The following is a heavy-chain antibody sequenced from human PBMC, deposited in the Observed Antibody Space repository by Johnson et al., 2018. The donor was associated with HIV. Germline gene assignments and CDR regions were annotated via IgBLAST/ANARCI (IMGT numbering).Heavy chain of an antibody. CDR3: AKTYSSSWYAFDI. J-gene: IGHJ3*02. D-gene: IGHD6-13*01. CDR1: GFTFSSYG. V-gene: IGHV3-30*18. Sequence: QVQLVESGGGVVQLGRSLRLSCAASGFTFSSYGMHWVRQAPGKGLEWVAVISYDGSNKYYADSVKGRFTISRDNSKNTLYLQMNSLRAEDTAVYYCAKTYSSSWYAFDIWGQGTMVTVSS. CDR2: ISYDGSNK.